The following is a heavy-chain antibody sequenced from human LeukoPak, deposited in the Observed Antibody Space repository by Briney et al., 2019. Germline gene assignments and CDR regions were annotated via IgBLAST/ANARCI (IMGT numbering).Heavy chain of an antibody. CDR3: ARDRTDFGVEFDY. CDR2: IYYSGST. CDR1: GGSISSGGYY. J-gene: IGHJ4*02. D-gene: IGHD3-3*01. Sequence: SETLSLTCTVSGGSISSGGYYWSWIRQHPGKGLEWIGYIYYSGSTYYNPSLKSRVTISVDTSKNQFSLKLSSVTAADTAVYYCARDRTDFGVEFDYWGQGTLVTVSS. V-gene: IGHV4-31*03.